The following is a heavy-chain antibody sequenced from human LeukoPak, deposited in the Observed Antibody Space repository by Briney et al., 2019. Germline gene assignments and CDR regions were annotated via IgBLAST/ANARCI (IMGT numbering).Heavy chain of an antibody. J-gene: IGHJ4*02. CDR2: INPNSGST. CDR3: AVWSTGFDY. D-gene: IGHD3-3*01. Sequence: ASVKVSCKASGYTFTGCYMHWVRQPPGQGLEWMGRINPNSGSTNFAQKFQVRVPMTRDTSNSTAYMKVSGLRSDDMAVYYCAVWSTGFDYWGQGTLVTVSS. CDR1: GYTFTGCY. V-gene: IGHV1-2*06.